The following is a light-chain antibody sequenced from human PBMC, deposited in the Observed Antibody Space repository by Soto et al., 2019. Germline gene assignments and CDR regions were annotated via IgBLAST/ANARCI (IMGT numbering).Light chain of an antibody. CDR1: QSVSSSY. J-gene: IGKJ3*01. CDR3: QQYGRSPFT. V-gene: IGKV3-20*01. CDR2: GAS. Sequence: EIVLTQSPGTLSLSPGERATLSCRASQSVSSSYLAWYQQKPGQAPRLLIYGASSRATGIPGRFSGSGSGTDFTLTISRLEPEEFAVYYCQQYGRSPFTVGPGTKVDI.